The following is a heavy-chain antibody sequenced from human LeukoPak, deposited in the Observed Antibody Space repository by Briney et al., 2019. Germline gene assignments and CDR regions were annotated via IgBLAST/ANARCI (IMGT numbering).Heavy chain of an antibody. D-gene: IGHD5-24*01. J-gene: IGHJ6*03. Sequence: GASVKVSCKASGYTFTSYDINWVRQATGQGLEWMGWMNPNSGNTGYAQKFQGRVTITRNTSISTAYMELSSLRSEDTAVYYCARGTPEWLQISHDYYYMDVWGKGTTVTVSS. CDR3: ARGTPEWLQISHDYYYMDV. V-gene: IGHV1-8*03. CDR1: GYTFTSYD. CDR2: MNPNSGNT.